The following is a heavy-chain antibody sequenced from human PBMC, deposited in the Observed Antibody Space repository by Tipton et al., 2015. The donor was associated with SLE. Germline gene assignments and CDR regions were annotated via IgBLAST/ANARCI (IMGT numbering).Heavy chain of an antibody. J-gene: IGHJ3*02. CDR3: AGVSRDAFEI. Sequence: TLSLTCAVYGGSFSGYYWSWIRQPPGKGLEWIGEINHSGSTNYNPSLKSRVTISVDTSKNQFSLKLSSVTAADTAVYYCAGVSRDAFEIWGQGTMVTASS. CDR2: INHSGST. D-gene: IGHD5/OR15-5a*01. V-gene: IGHV4-34*01. CDR1: GGSFSGYY.